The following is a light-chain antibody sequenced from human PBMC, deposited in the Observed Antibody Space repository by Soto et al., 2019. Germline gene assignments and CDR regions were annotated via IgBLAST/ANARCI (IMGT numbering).Light chain of an antibody. V-gene: IGKV1-39*01. J-gene: IGKJ1*01. CDR2: GAS. Sequence: DIPVTQSPSSLSASLGDRVTITCRASENIKNYLSWYQQKPGKAPKLLIYGASTLKTGVPSRFIGSGSGTDFTFTIGSLQPDDFATYYCAQIYSAQWTFGQGTRV. CDR3: AQIYSAQWT. CDR1: ENIKNY.